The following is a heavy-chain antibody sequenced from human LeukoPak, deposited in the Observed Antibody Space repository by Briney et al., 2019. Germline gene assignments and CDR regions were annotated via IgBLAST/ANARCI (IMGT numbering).Heavy chain of an antibody. D-gene: IGHD6-19*01. J-gene: IGHJ4*02. CDR1: GGSISYYY. CDR3: ARDWAVAGNGGY. CDR2: IYSGGST. V-gene: IGHV3-66*01. Sequence: ETLSLTCTVSGGSISYYYWSWIRQVPGKGLEWVSVIYSGGSTYYADSVKGRFTISRDNSKNTLYLQMNSLRAEDTAVYYCARDWAVAGNGGYWGQGALVTVSS.